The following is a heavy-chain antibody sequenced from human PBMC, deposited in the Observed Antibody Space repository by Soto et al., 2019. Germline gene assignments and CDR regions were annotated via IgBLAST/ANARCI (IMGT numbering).Heavy chain of an antibody. J-gene: IGHJ4*02. V-gene: IGHV2-5*02. Sequence: QITLKESGPTLVKPTQTLTLTCTFSGFSLSTSGVGVGWIRQPPGKALEWLALIYWDDDKRYSPSLKSRLTSTKDTSKNQVVPTKTNMDPVDTATYYCAHSLIPNWGSRGAFDYWGQGTLVTVSS. CDR1: GFSLSTSGVG. D-gene: IGHD7-27*01. CDR3: AHSLIPNWGSRGAFDY. CDR2: IYWDDDK.